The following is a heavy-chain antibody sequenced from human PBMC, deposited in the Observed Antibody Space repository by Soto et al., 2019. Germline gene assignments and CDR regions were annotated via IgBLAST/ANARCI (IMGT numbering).Heavy chain of an antibody. V-gene: IGHV3-23*01. D-gene: IGHD3-10*01. Sequence: PGGSLRLSCAASGFSFVSYALSWVRQAPGKGLEWVSTISGSDGKTFYADSVKGRFSISRDTSQSTLYLQMNSLRADDTAVYYCARGGIGMVRTFDHWCQGTLVTVSS. J-gene: IGHJ4*02. CDR2: ISGSDGKT. CDR1: GFSFVSYA. CDR3: ARGGIGMVRTFDH.